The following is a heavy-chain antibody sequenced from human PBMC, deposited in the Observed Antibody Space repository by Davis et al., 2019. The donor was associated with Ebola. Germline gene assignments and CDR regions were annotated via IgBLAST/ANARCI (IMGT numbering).Heavy chain of an antibody. Sequence: GESLKIFCAASGFTFSSYWMHWVRQAPGKGLVWVSRINSDGSSTSYADSVKGRFTISRDNSKNTLYLQMNSLRAEDTAVYYCARGYYYDIIDYWGQGTLVTVSS. J-gene: IGHJ4*02. CDR2: INSDGSST. V-gene: IGHV3-74*01. D-gene: IGHD3-22*01. CDR3: ARGYYYDIIDY. CDR1: GFTFSSYW.